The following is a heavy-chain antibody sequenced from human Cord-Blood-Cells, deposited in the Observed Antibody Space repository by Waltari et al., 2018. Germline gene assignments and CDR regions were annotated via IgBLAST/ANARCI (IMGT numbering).Heavy chain of an antibody. J-gene: IGHJ4*02. CDR3: ARRSNYYDSSGYYFDY. Sequence: QVQLVQSGAEVKKPGSSVKVSCTPSGGTFSSYAISWVRQAHGQGLEWMGGIIPIFGTANYAQKFQGRVTITADESTSTAYMELSSLRSEDTAVYYCARRSNYYDSSGYYFDYWGQGTLVTVSS. CDR1: GGTFSSYA. V-gene: IGHV1-69*01. D-gene: IGHD3-22*01. CDR2: IIPIFGTA.